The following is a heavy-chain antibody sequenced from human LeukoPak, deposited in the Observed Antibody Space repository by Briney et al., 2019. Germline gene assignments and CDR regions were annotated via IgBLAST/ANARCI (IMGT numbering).Heavy chain of an antibody. CDR3: ARVGGCLQFNY. V-gene: IGHV3-48*03. CDR1: GFTFSSYE. D-gene: IGHD5/OR15-5a*01. Sequence: PGGSLRLSCAASGFTFSSYEMNWVRQAPGKGLEWVSYISSSGSTIYYADSVKGRFTISRDNAKNSLYLQMNSLRAEDTAVYYWARVGGCLQFNYWGQGTLVTVSS. CDR2: ISSSGSTI. J-gene: IGHJ4*02.